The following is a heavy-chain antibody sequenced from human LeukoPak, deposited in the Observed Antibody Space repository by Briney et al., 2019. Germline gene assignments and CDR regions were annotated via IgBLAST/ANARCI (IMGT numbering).Heavy chain of an antibody. CDR1: GFIFSSY. J-gene: IGHJ4*02. Sequence: PGGSLRLSCAASGFIFSSYWGWIRQPPGKGLEWIGSIHYSGSIYYNPSLESRVTISIDTSKNQFSLKLSSVTAADTAVYFCARGTTMGASAYWGQGTLVTVSS. CDR3: ARGTTMGASAY. CDR2: IHYSGSI. V-gene: IGHV4-39*07. D-gene: IGHD1-26*01.